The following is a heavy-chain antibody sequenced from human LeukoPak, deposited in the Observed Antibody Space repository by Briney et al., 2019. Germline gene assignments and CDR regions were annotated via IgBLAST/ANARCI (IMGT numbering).Heavy chain of an antibody. CDR2: VSASGYT. D-gene: IGHD6-13*01. V-gene: IGHV4-61*02. CDR3: AKISGYSTSWTPDY. J-gene: IGHJ4*02. CDR1: ASISSGDYY. Sequence: PSQTLSLTCTVSASISSGDYYWSWIRQPAGEGLAGIGRVSASGYTNYNPSLRSRITISVDTSKNQFSLELTSVTAADTAVYYCAKISGYSTSWTPDYWGQGTLVTVSS.